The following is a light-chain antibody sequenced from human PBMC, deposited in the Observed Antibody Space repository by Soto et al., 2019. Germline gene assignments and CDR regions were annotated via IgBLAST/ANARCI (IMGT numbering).Light chain of an antibody. Sequence: QSVLTQPPSVSAAPGQTVTISCSGSSSNIGKNYVSWYQHLPGTAPKLLIYDNNNRPSAIPDRFSGSKSGASATLAITGLQTGDEADYYCGTWDSSLSAGVFGGGTKLTVL. CDR3: GTWDSSLSAGV. CDR2: DNN. V-gene: IGLV1-51*01. CDR1: SSNIGKNY. J-gene: IGLJ2*01.